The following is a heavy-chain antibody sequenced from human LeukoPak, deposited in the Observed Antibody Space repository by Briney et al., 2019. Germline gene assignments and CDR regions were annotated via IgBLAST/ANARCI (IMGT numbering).Heavy chain of an antibody. J-gene: IGHJ6*04. V-gene: IGHV3-48*04. Sequence: GALRLSCAASGFTFSSYSMNWVRQAPGKGLECVSYISSSSTTIYYADSVKGRFTISRDNAKNSLYLQMNSLRAEDTAVYYCAELGITMIGGVWGKGTTVTISS. CDR1: GFTFSSYS. CDR3: AELGITMIGGV. D-gene: IGHD3-10*02. CDR2: ISSSSTTI.